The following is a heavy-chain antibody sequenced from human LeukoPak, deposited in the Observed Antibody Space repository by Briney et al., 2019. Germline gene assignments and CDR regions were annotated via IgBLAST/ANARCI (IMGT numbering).Heavy chain of an antibody. J-gene: IGHJ4*02. CDR2: IYYSGST. D-gene: IGHD6-13*01. Sequence: SETLSLTCTVSGGSISSYYWSWIRQPPGKGLEWIGYIYYSGSTNYNPSLKSRVTISVDTSKNQFSLKLSSVTAADTAVYYCARGGRIAAAGWYSFWGQGTLVTVSS. CDR3: ARGGRIAAAGWYSF. CDR1: GGSISSYY. V-gene: IGHV4-59*12.